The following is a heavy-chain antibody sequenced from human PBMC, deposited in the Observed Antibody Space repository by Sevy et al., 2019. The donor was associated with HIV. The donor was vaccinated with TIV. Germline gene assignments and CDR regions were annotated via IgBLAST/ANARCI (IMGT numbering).Heavy chain of an antibody. CDR3: ARQYYYDTSGYYAGGMDV. Sequence: GGSLRLSCVVSGFTISRYSMTWVRQAPGKGLEWVSSISSSSAYIHYADSLKGRFTISRDNAKNSVYLQMNSLRAEDTAVYYCARQYYYDTSGYYAGGMDVWGQGTTVTVSS. D-gene: IGHD3-22*01. CDR2: ISSSSAYI. V-gene: IGHV3-21*01. J-gene: IGHJ6*02. CDR1: GFTISRYS.